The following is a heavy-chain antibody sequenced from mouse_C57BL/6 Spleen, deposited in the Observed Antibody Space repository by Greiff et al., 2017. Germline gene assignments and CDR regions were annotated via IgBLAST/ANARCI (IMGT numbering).Heavy chain of an antibody. CDR2: IDPDTGGT. J-gene: IGHJ3*01. V-gene: IGHV1-15*01. Sequence: QVQLQQSGAELVRPGASVTLSCKASGYTFTDYEMHWVKQTPVHGLEWIGAIDPDTGGTAYNQKFKGKAILTADKSSSPAYMELRGLTSEDSAVYYCKRWFADWGKGTLVTVSA. CDR3: KRWFAD. CDR1: GYTFTDYE.